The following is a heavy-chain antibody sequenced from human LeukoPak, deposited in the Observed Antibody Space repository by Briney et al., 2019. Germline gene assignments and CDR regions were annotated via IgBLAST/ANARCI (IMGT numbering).Heavy chain of an antibody. D-gene: IGHD2-15*01. CDR2: ISSSGSTI. CDR1: GFTFSSYE. J-gene: IGHJ4*02. CDR3: ANLAPYCSGGSCPY. Sequence: GGSLRLSCAASGFTFSSYEMNWVRQAPGKGLEWVSYISSSGSTIYYADSVKGRFTISRDNAKNSLYLQMNSLRADDTALYYCANLAPYCSGGSCPYWGQGTLVTVSS. V-gene: IGHV3-48*03.